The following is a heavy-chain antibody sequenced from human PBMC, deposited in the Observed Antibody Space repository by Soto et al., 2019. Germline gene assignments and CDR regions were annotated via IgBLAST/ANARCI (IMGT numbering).Heavy chain of an antibody. Sequence: PVGSLRLSCVGSGFIFSNNGMHWVRQTPGKGLEWVAFMSNDGSDTFYADSVKGRFTISRDNSKNTLFLHMSNLRAEDTAMYYCTIVRVADSALDHWGQGTLVTVSS. V-gene: IGHV3-30*02. CDR1: GFIFSNNG. CDR3: TIVRVADSALDH. CDR2: MSNDGSDT. D-gene: IGHD3-10*02. J-gene: IGHJ4*02.